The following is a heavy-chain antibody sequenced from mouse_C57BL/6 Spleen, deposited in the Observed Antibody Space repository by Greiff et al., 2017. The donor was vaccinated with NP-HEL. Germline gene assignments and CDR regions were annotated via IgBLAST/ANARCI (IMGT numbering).Heavy chain of an antibody. J-gene: IGHJ2*01. Sequence: VQLQPSGPGLVKPGASGEVSCKASGYAFSSPWVNWGKQRPGKGLEGDGRIYPGDGDTNSNGKFKGKATLTADKSSSTAYMQLSSLTSEDSAVYFCAIGYYGPDYWGQGTTLTVSS. V-gene: IGHV1-82*01. CDR3: AIGYYGPDY. D-gene: IGHD1-1*01. CDR2: IYPGDGDT. CDR1: GYAFSSPW.